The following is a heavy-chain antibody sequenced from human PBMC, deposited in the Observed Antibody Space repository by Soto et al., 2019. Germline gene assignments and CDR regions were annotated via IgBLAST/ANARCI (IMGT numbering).Heavy chain of an antibody. Sequence: PSETLSLTCTVSGGSISSGDYYWSWIRQPPGKGLEWIGYIYYSGSTYYNPSLKSPVTISVDTSKNQFSLNLTSVTAADTAMYYCARITILGLFVAYWGQGILVTVSS. CDR2: IYYSGST. D-gene: IGHD3-3*01. V-gene: IGHV4-30-4*01. CDR3: ARITILGLFVAY. J-gene: IGHJ4*02. CDR1: GGSISSGDYY.